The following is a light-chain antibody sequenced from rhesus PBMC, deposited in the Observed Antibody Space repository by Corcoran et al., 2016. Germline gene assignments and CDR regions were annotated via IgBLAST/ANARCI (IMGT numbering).Light chain of an antibody. CDR2: AAS. V-gene: IGKV1-43*02. CDR3: LQYKSDSYS. Sequence: DTQMTQSPSSLPASVGDRVTITCRASQDISTSLNWYQQKPGKPPKRLIYAASSLESGVPSRFSGSGSGTDFTLTISSLQPEDFATYYYLQYKSDSYSFSRGTKVEIK. CDR1: QDISTS. J-gene: IGKJ2*01.